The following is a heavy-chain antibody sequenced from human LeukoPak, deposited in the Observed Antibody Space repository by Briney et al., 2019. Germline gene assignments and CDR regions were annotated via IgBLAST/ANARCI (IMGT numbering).Heavy chain of an antibody. CDR1: GGSISSYY. J-gene: IGHJ6*03. CDR3: ARALDYDFYYMDV. Sequence: PSETLSLTCTVSGGSISSYYWSWIRQPPGKGLEWIGYIYYSGSTNYNPSLKSRVTISVDTSKNQFSLKLSSVTAADTAVYYCARALDYDFYYMDVWGKGTTVTVSS. D-gene: IGHD3-3*01. CDR2: IYYSGST. V-gene: IGHV4-59*01.